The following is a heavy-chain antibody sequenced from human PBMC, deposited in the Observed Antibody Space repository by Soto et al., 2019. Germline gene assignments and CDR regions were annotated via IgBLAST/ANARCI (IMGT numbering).Heavy chain of an antibody. J-gene: IGHJ6*02. D-gene: IGHD2-2*02. CDR1: GFTFSSYE. CDR3: ARDPALPCSSTSCYTSDDYYYGMDV. CDR2: ISSSGSTI. Sequence: PGGSLRLSCAASGFTFSSYEMNWVRQAPGKGLEWVSYISSSGSTIYYADSVKGRFTISRGNAKNSLYLQMNSLRAEDTAVYYCARDPALPCSSTSCYTSDDYYYGMDVWGQGTTVTVSS. V-gene: IGHV3-48*03.